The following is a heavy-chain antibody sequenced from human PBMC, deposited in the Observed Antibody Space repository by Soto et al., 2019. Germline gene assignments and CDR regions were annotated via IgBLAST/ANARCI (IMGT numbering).Heavy chain of an antibody. J-gene: IGHJ4*02. V-gene: IGHV1-18*01. D-gene: IGHD2-8*01. Sequence: QVQLVQSGAEVKKPGASVQVSCKATGYTFTSYCISWVRQAPGQGLEWMGWISVYNGNTNYAQKLQGRVTMTTDTSTSTAYMELRSLRSDDTAVYYCARDTEGCTNGVCYTGYDYWGQGTLVTVSS. CDR3: ARDTEGCTNGVCYTGYDY. CDR1: GYTFTSYC. CDR2: ISVYNGNT.